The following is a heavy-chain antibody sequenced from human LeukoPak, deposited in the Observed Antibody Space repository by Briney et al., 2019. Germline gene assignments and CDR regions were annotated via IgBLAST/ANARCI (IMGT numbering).Heavy chain of an antibody. D-gene: IGHD3-22*01. CDR3: ARDRLATYYYDSSGSLDY. CDR1: GFTFSSYA. Sequence: GGSLRLSCAASGFTFSSYAMSWVRQAPGKGLEWVSAISGSGGSTYYADSVKGRFTISRDNSKNTLYLQMNSLRAEDTAVYYCARDRLATYYYDSSGSLDYWGQGTLVTVSS. V-gene: IGHV3-23*01. CDR2: ISGSGGST. J-gene: IGHJ4*02.